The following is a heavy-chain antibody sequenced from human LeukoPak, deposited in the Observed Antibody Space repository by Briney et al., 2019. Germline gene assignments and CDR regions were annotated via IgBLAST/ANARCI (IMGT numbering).Heavy chain of an antibody. CDR2: LSGSGRNT. Sequence: GGSLRLSCAASGFTLSSYSMNWVRQAPGKGLEWVSGLSGSGRNTYYADSVKGRFTISRDNSNNTLYLQMHSLRADDTAVYFCAKVPDSSGPRAWGQGTLVTVSS. J-gene: IGHJ5*02. CDR1: GFTLSSYS. V-gene: IGHV3-23*01. CDR3: AKVPDSSGPRA. D-gene: IGHD6-25*01.